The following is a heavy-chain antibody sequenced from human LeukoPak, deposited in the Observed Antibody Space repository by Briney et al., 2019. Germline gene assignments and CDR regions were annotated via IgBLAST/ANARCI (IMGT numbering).Heavy chain of an antibody. D-gene: IGHD6-19*01. CDR1: GFTFSDYY. CDR3: ARDSSGWFKYYFDY. CDR2: ISSSSSYT. J-gene: IGHJ4*02. V-gene: IGHV3-11*05. Sequence: GGSLRLSCAASGFTFSDYYMSWIRQAPGKGLEWVSYISSSSSYTNYADSVKGRFTTSRDNAKNSLYLQMNSLRAEDTAVYYCARDSSGWFKYYFDYWGQGTLVTVSS.